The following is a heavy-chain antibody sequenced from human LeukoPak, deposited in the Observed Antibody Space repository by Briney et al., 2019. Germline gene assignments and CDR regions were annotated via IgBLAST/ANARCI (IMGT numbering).Heavy chain of an antibody. CDR3: ARGTSRYCSGGSCYSLFPDAFDI. CDR1: GYTFTSYD. CDR2: MNPNSGNT. J-gene: IGHJ3*02. D-gene: IGHD2-15*01. V-gene: IGHV1-8*01. Sequence: ASVKVSCKASGYTFTSYDINWVRQATGQGLEWMGWMNPNSGNTGYAQKFQGRVTMTRNTSISTAYMELSSLRSEDTAVYYCARGTSRYCSGGSCYSLFPDAFDIWGQGTMVTVSS.